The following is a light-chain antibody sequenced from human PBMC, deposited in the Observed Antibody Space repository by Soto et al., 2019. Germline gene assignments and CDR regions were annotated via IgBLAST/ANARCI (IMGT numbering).Light chain of an antibody. Sequence: DIQLTQSPSFLSASVGDRVTITCRASQDISTYLAWYQQKPGQAPKLLIYAASTLQSGVPSRFSGSGSGADFTLTISSLQPEDVATYYCQQLNTSPLTFGGGTKVEIK. CDR3: QQLNTSPLT. CDR2: AAS. J-gene: IGKJ4*01. V-gene: IGKV1-9*01. CDR1: QDISTY.